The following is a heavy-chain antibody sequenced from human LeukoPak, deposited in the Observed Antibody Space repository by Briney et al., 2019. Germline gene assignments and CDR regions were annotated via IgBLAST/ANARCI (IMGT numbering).Heavy chain of an antibody. CDR2: ISSSSSYI. V-gene: IGHV3-21*01. J-gene: IGHJ4*02. CDR3: ARDDSHGYHFFDS. D-gene: IGHD3-22*01. CDR1: GFTFSSYS. Sequence: GGSLRLSCAASGFTFSSYSMNWVRQAPGKGLEWVSSISSSSSYIYYADSVKGRFTISRDNAKNSLYLQMNSVRPEDMAVYYCARDDSHGYHFFDSWGRGTLVTVSS.